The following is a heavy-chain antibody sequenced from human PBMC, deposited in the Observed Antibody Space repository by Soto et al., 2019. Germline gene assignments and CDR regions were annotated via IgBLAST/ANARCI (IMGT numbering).Heavy chain of an antibody. CDR3: TRDASRDSSARGWFDP. CDR2: ISSNSAYI. J-gene: IGHJ5*02. V-gene: IGHV3-21*01. CDR1: GFTFRSFT. Sequence: GGSLRLSCAASGFTFRSFTMNWVRQAPGKGLEWVSTISSNSAYIYYTDALRGRFTISRNNAKNSLHLQMNSLRAEDTAVYYCTRDASRDSSARGWFDPWGPGTLVTVSS. D-gene: IGHD6-13*01.